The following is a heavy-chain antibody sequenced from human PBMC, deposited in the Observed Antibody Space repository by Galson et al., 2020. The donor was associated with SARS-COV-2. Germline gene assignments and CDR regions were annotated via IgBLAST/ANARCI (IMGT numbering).Heavy chain of an antibody. J-gene: IGHJ6*03. D-gene: IGHD5-12*01. CDR3: VKTSGYDKYYYYYMDV. CDR1: GFTFSSYA. Sequence: GGSLRLSCSASGFTFSSYAMHWVRQAPGKGLEYVSAISSNGGSTYYADSVKGRFTISRDNSKNTLYLQMSSLRAEDTAVYYCVKTSGYDKYYYYYMDVWGKGTTVTVSS. CDR2: ISSNGGST. V-gene: IGHV3-64D*06.